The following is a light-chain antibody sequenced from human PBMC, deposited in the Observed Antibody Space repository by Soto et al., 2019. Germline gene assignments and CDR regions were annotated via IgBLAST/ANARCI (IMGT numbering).Light chain of an antibody. CDR2: AAS. J-gene: IGKJ5*01. CDR1: QNINKW. Sequence: DIQMTQSPSTLSASVGDRVVITCRASQNINKWLAWYQQKPGKAPKLLIYAASSLQSGVPSRFSGSGSGTDFTLTISCLQSEDFATYYCQQYYSFPQTFGQGTRLEIK. V-gene: IGKV1-5*01. CDR3: QQYYSFPQT.